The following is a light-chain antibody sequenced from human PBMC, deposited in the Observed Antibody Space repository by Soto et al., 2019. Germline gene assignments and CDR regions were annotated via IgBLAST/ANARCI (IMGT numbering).Light chain of an antibody. V-gene: IGLV2-14*01. CDR1: SSDVGGYNY. CDR2: EVS. CDR3: SSYTSSSTLCV. Sequence: QSVLTQPASVSGSPGQSITISCTGTSSDVGGYNYVSWYQQHPGKAPKLMIYEVSNRPSGVSNRFSGSKSGNTASLTISGLQADDEADYYCSSYTSSSTLCVFGTGTKVTVL. J-gene: IGLJ1*01.